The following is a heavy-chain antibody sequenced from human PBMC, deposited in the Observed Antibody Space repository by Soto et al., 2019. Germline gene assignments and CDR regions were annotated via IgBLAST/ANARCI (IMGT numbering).Heavy chain of an antibody. CDR1: GFNFSNHW. CDR2: ITSDGRSK. V-gene: IGHV3-74*01. D-gene: IGHD2-21*02. J-gene: IGHJ5*02. CDR3: ARESGDWPLNWFDP. Sequence: GGSLRLSCAASGFNFSNHWMHWVRQRPAEGLVWVSRITSDGRSKAYAESVKGRFAISRDNAKNTLYLQMNGLTAEDTAVYYCARESGDWPLNWFDPWGQGTLVTVSS.